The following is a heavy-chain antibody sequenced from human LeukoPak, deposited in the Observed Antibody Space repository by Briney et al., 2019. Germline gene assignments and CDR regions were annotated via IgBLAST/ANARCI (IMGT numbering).Heavy chain of an antibody. Sequence: SETLSLTCTVSGGSISSYYWSWIRQPAGKGLEWIGRIYTSGSTNYNPSLKSRVTMSVDTSKNQFSLKLSSVTAADTAVYYCARGYCSSTSCQWMNYHYMDVWGKGTTVTVSS. D-gene: IGHD2-2*01. CDR3: ARGYCSSTSCQWMNYHYMDV. J-gene: IGHJ6*03. V-gene: IGHV4-4*07. CDR2: IYTSGST. CDR1: GGSISSYY.